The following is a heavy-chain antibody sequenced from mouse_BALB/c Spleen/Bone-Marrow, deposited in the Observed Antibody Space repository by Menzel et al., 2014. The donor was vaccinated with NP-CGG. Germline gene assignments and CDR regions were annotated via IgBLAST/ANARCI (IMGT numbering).Heavy chain of an antibody. J-gene: IGHJ4*01. CDR2: IDTSDSYT. Sequence: QVQLQQSGAELGMPGASVKVSCKASGYTFTDKWMYWVKQRPGQGLEWVGAIDTSDSYTNYNQKFMGKASLTVDASSSTAYMQVSSLTSDDSAVYYCARGGHDFSLDYWGQGTSVTVPS. CDR3: ARGGHDFSLDY. D-gene: IGHD2-4*01. CDR1: GYTFTDKW. V-gene: IGHV1-69*01.